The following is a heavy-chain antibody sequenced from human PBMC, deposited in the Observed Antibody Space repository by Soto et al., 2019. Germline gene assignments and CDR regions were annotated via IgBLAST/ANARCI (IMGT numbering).Heavy chain of an antibody. D-gene: IGHD3-10*01. J-gene: IGHJ3*02. CDR1: GFIFDDYA. CDR2: ISWNSGSI. Sequence: GGSLRLSCAASGFIFDDYAMHWVRQAPGKGLEWVSGISWNSGSIGYADSVKGRFTISRDNAKNSLYLQMNSLRVEDTALYYCAKRAEGSGSYGAFDIWGQGTMVTVSS. V-gene: IGHV3-9*01. CDR3: AKRAEGSGSYGAFDI.